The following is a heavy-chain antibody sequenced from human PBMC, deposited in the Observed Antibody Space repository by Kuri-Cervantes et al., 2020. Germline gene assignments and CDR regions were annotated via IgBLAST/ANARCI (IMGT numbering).Heavy chain of an antibody. V-gene: IGHV4-59*10. D-gene: IGHD2-21*01. CDR1: GGSFSGYY. J-gene: IGHJ6*03. Sequence: SETLSLTCAVYGGSFSGYYWSWIRQPAGKGLEWIGHIYSTGITHYNPSLKSRVTISVDRSKNQFSLKLSSVTAADTAVYYCARSILAKYVDVWGKGTTVTVSS. CDR2: IYSTGIT. CDR3: ARSILAKYVDV.